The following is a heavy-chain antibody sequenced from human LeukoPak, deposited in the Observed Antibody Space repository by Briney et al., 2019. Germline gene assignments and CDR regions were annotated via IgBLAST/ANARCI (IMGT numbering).Heavy chain of an antibody. CDR2: ISAYNGNT. CDR1: GYTFTSYG. J-gene: IGHJ4*02. CDR3: ARDNPNYYGSGSYYH. Sequence: ASVKVSCKASGYTFTSYGISWVRQAPGQGLEWMGWISAYNGNTNYAQKLQGRVTMTTDTSTSTAYMELRSLRSDDTAVYYCARDNPNYYGSGSYYHWGQGNLVTVSS. V-gene: IGHV1-18*01. D-gene: IGHD3-10*01.